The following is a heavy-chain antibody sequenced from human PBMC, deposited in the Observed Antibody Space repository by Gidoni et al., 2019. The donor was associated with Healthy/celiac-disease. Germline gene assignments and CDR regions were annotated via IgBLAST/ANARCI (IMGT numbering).Heavy chain of an antibody. Sequence: EVQLLESGGGLVQPGGSLRLSCAASGFTFSSYAMSWVRKAPGKGLEWVSAISGSGGSTYYADSVKGRFTISRDNSKNTLYLQMNSLRAEDTAVYYCAKDTVYDSSGYVRYYFDYWGQGTLVTVSS. D-gene: IGHD3-22*01. CDR1: GFTFSSYA. CDR2: ISGSGGST. CDR3: AKDTVYDSSGYVRYYFDY. J-gene: IGHJ4*02. V-gene: IGHV3-23*01.